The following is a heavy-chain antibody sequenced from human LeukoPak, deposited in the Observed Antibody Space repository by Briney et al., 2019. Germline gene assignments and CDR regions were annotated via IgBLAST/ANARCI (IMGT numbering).Heavy chain of an antibody. CDR3: ARDKGGIGHYFDY. V-gene: IGHV3-21*01. D-gene: IGHD3-16*01. Sequence: GGSLKLSCTASGFTFSRYSMNWVRQAPGKGLEWVSSISSSSSYIYYADSLKGRFTISRDNAKNSLYLQMNSLRAEDTAVYYCARDKGGIGHYFDYWGQGTLVTVSS. J-gene: IGHJ4*02. CDR1: GFTFSRYS. CDR2: ISSSSSYI.